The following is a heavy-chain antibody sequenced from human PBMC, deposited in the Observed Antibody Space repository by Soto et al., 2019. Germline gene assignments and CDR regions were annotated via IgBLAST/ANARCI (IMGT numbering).Heavy chain of an antibody. D-gene: IGHD3-10*01. CDR3: ARDQRLWFGELYAFDI. Sequence: PGGSLRLSCAASGFTFSSYSMNWVRQAPGKGLEWVSSISSSSSYIYYADSVKGRFTISRDNAKSSLYLQMNSLRAEDTAVYYCARDQRLWFGELYAFDIWGQGTMVTVSS. V-gene: IGHV3-21*01. CDR2: ISSSSSYI. CDR1: GFTFSSYS. J-gene: IGHJ3*02.